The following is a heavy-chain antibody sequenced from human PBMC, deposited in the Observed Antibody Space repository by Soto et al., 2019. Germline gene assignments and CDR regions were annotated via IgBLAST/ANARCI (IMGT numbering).Heavy chain of an antibody. CDR2: IYHSGST. CDR1: GYSISSGYY. V-gene: IGHV4-38-2*02. CDR3: ARAYDFWSGYYIEYFQH. D-gene: IGHD3-3*01. Sequence: SETLSLTCTVSGYSISSGYYWGWIRQPPGKGLEWIGSIYHSGSTYYNPSLKSRVTISVDTSKNQFSLKLSSVTAADTAVYYWARAYDFWSGYYIEYFQHWGQGTLVTVSS. J-gene: IGHJ1*01.